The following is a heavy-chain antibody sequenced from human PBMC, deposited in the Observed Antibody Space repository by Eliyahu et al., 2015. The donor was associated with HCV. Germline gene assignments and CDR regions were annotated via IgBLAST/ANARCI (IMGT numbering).Heavy chain of an antibody. Sequence: QVQLQESGPGLVKPSETLSLTCTVSGGSITXXSWGXIPAPPGKGXEXNGXFHXSGXTHQNPXLKSRVXISVDTSKNQFPLKLNSVTAADTAVYYCASGGGGIAVAGTGGWFDPWGQGTLVTVSS. J-gene: IGHJ5*02. CDR1: GGSITXXS. CDR3: ASGGGGIAVAGTGGWFDP. D-gene: IGHD6-19*01. CDR2: FHXSGXT. V-gene: IGHV4-59*01.